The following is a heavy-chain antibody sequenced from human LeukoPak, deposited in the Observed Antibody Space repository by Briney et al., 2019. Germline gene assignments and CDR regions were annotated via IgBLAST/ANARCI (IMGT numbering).Heavy chain of an antibody. V-gene: IGHV5-51*01. Sequence: GESLKISCKGSGYSFTSYWIGWVRQMPGKGLEWMGIIYPGDSDTRYSPSFQGQVTISADKSISTAYLQWSSLKASDTAMYYCARHVGIVAAGTGWFDAWGQETLVTVSS. CDR1: GYSFTSYW. D-gene: IGHD6-13*01. J-gene: IGHJ5*02. CDR3: ARHVGIVAAGTGWFDA. CDR2: IYPGDSDT.